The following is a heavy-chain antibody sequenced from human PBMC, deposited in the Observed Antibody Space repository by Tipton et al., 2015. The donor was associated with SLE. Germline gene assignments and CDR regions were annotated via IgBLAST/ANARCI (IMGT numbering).Heavy chain of an antibody. Sequence: LRLSCTISSDSISSAGYSWTWIRQPPGKGLEWIGYIYHSGGTYYNPSLKSRVTISVDTSKTQFSLKLGSLTAADTAVYYCARVVTVGAAHYYDIDVWGQGTRVTVSS. J-gene: IGHJ6*02. V-gene: IGHV4-30-2*01. CDR3: ARVVTVGAAHYYDIDV. CDR2: IYHSGGT. CDR1: SDSISSAGYS. D-gene: IGHD2-21*02.